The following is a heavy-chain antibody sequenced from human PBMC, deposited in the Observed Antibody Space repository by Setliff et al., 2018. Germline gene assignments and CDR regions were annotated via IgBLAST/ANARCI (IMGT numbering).Heavy chain of an antibody. J-gene: IGHJ4*02. D-gene: IGHD6-19*01. Sequence: ASVKVSCKASGYTFTSYGISWVRQAPGQGLEWMGWISAYNGNTNYAQKFQGRVTMTTDTSTSTAYMELRSLRSEDTAVYYCAAGSSGWYLNYWGQGTLVTVSS. CDR3: AAGSSGWYLNY. V-gene: IGHV1-18*01. CDR1: GYTFTSYG. CDR2: ISAYNGNT.